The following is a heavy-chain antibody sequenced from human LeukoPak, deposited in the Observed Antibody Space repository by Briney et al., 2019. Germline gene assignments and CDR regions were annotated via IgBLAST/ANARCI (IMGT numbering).Heavy chain of an antibody. J-gene: IGHJ4*02. V-gene: IGHV4-61*01. D-gene: IGHD3-10*01. CDR3: ASRHGDSGSSNC. CDR2: IYYSGST. Sequence: NPSETLSLTCSVSGASVSSGSYYWSCIRQPPGKGLEWIGYIYYSGSTNYNPSLKSRVTISLDTSKNQFSLRLSSVTAADAAVYYYASRHGDSGSSNCWGQGALVTVSS. CDR1: GASVSSGSYY.